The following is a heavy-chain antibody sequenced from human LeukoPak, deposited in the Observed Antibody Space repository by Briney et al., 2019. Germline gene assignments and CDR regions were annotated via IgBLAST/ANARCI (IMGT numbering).Heavy chain of an antibody. V-gene: IGHV4-39*01. Sequence: SETLSLTCTVSGGSISSSSCYWGWIRQPPGKGLEWIGSIYYSGSTYYNPSLKSRVTISVDTSKNQFSLKLSSVTAADTAVYYCASSYYDILTGYYALYFDYWGQGTLVTVSS. CDR3: ASSYYDILTGYYALYFDY. CDR1: GGSISSSSCY. D-gene: IGHD3-9*01. CDR2: IYYSGST. J-gene: IGHJ4*02.